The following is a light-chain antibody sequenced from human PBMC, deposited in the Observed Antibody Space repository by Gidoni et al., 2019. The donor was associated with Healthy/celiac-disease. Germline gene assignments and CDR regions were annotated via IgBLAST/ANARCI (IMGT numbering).Light chain of an antibody. CDR3: QSYDSSLSGGV. J-gene: IGLJ2*01. V-gene: IGLV1-40*01. Sequence: QSVLTPPPSVSGAPGQRVTISCTGSSSNIGAGYDVHWYQQLPGTAPKLLIYGNSNRPSGVPDRFSGSKSGTSASLAITGLQAEDEADYYCQSYDSSLSGGVFGGGTKLTVL. CDR1: SSNIGAGYD. CDR2: GNS.